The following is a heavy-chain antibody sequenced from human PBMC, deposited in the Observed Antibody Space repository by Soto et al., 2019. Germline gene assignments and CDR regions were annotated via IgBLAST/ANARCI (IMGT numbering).Heavy chain of an antibody. D-gene: IGHD3-16*01. CDR2: IIPIFGTA. J-gene: IGHJ4*02. CDR1: GGTFSSYA. Sequence: QVQLVQSGAEVKKPGSSVKVSCKASGGTFSSYAISWVRQAPGQGLEWMGGIIPIFGTANYAQKLQGRVTITADESTSTANMELSSLGSEDTAVYYCAGVSRLGEDTDYWGQGTLVTVSS. V-gene: IGHV1-69*01. CDR3: AGVSRLGEDTDY.